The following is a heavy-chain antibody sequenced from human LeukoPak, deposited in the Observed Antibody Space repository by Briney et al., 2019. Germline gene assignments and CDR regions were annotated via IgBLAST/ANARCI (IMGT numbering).Heavy chain of an antibody. V-gene: IGHV3-23*01. CDR2: ISGSGGST. D-gene: IGHD3-22*01. CDR3: AKDLITIIVVVITAFDI. CDR1: GFTFSSYA. J-gene: IGHJ3*02. Sequence: GGSLRLSCAASGFTFSSYAMSWVRQAPGKGLEWVSAISGSGGSTYYADSVKGRFTISRDNSKNTLYLQMNSLRAEDTAVYYCAKDLITIIVVVITAFDIWGQGTMVTVSS.